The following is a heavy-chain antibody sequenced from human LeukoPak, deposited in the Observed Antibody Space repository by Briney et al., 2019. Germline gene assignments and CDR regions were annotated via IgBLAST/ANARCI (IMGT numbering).Heavy chain of an antibody. Sequence: PSETLSLTCTVSGGSISSYYWSWIRQPPGKGLEWIGYIYYSGSTNYNPSLKSRVTISVDTSKNQFSLKLSSVTAAVTAVYYCARKTITMVRGGIVRYFDYWGQGTLVTVSS. CDR3: ARKTITMVRGGIVRYFDY. V-gene: IGHV4-59*01. CDR1: GGSISSYY. J-gene: IGHJ4*02. D-gene: IGHD3-10*01. CDR2: IYYSGST.